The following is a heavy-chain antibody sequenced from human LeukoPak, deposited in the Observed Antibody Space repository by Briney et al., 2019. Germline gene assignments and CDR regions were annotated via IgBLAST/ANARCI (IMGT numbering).Heavy chain of an antibody. V-gene: IGHV3-7*01. CDR2: IKQDGSEK. D-gene: IGHD6-13*01. CDR1: GFTFTSYW. CDR3: ARIGYSSSCFDY. J-gene: IGHJ4*02. Sequence: GGSLSLSCAASGFTFTSYWMSWVRQAPGKGLEWVANIKQDGSEKDYVDSMKGRFTISRDNAKNSLYLQMNSLRVEDTAVYYCARIGYSSSCFDYWGQGTLVTVSS.